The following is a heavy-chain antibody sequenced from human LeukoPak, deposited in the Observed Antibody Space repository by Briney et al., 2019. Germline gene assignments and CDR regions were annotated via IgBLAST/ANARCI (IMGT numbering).Heavy chain of an antibody. Sequence: GGSLRLSCAASGFTFSSYATAWVRQAPGKGLEWVSSISSSGDSTYYTDSIKGRFTISRDNSKNTLDLQMNSLRVEDTAVYYCASYCSGTSCYAFDIWGQGTLVTVS. CDR1: GFTFSSYA. CDR3: ASYCSGTSCYAFDI. V-gene: IGHV3-23*01. CDR2: ISSSGDST. J-gene: IGHJ3*02. D-gene: IGHD2-2*01.